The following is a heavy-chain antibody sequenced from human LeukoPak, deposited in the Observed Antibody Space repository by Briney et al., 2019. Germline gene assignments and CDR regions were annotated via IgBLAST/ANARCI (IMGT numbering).Heavy chain of an antibody. V-gene: IGHV3-23*01. CDR3: GKGNTASRPGFVD. Sequence: PGGSLRLSCAASGFTFSNYNMNWARQAPGKGLEWLSSISGSGDSVFYADSVKGRFTISRDNSLNTLHLQMNSLRAEDTAFYYCGKGNTASRPGFVDWGQGTLVTVSS. CDR1: GFTFSNYN. J-gene: IGHJ4*02. D-gene: IGHD5-18*01. CDR2: ISGSGDSV.